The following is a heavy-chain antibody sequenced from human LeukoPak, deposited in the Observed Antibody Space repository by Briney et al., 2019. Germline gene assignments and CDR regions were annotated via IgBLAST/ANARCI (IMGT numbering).Heavy chain of an antibody. CDR3: ARDDSHGYHFFDS. D-gene: IGHD3-22*01. CDR2: ISGSGEFI. J-gene: IGHJ4*02. CDR1: GFTFSSYS. Sequence: SGGSLRLSCAASGFTFSSYSMNWIRQTPGKRLEWVSSISGSGEFIYYVDSVRGRFTISRDNGKNSLYLQMNSLRPEDTAVYYCARDDSHGYHFFDSWGQGTLVTVSS. V-gene: IGHV3-21*01.